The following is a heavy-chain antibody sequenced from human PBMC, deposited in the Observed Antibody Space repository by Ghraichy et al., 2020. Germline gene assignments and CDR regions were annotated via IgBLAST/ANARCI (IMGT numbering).Heavy chain of an antibody. CDR1: GGSISSYY. J-gene: IGHJ4*02. V-gene: IGHV4-59*01. Sequence: SETLSLTCTVSGGSISSYYWSWIRQPPGKGLEWIGYIYYSGSTNYNPSLKSRVTISVDTSKNQFSLKLSSVTAADTAVYYCARVDYSGMVRGVSPFDYWGQGTLVTVSS. D-gene: IGHD3-10*01. CDR3: ARVDYSGMVRGVSPFDY. CDR2: IYYSGST.